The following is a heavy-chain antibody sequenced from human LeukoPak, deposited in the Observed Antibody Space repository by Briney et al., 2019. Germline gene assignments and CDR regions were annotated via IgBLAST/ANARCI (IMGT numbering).Heavy chain of an antibody. V-gene: IGHV1-18*01. D-gene: IGHD3-22*01. CDR1: GYTFTSYG. Sequence: ASVKVSCKASGYTFTSYGISWVRQAPGQGLEWMGWISAYNGNTNYAQKLQGRVTMTTDTSTSTAYMELRSLRSDNTAVYYCARDRDPLYYYDSSGPRRYFDYWGQGTLVTVSS. CDR2: ISAYNGNT. J-gene: IGHJ4*02. CDR3: ARDRDPLYYYDSSGPRRYFDY.